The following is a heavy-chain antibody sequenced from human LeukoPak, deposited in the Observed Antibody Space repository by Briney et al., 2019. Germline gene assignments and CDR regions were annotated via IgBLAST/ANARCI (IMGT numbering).Heavy chain of an antibody. CDR3: ARRDSSGYYSPAEYFQH. V-gene: IGHV4-34*01. J-gene: IGHJ1*01. D-gene: IGHD3-22*01. CDR2: INHSGST. Sequence: SETLSLTCAVYGGSFSGYYWSWIRQPPGKGLEWIGEINHSGSTNYNPSLKSRVTISVDTSKNQFSLKLSSVTAADTAVFYCARRDSSGYYSPAEYFQHWGQGTLVTVSS. CDR1: GGSFSGYY.